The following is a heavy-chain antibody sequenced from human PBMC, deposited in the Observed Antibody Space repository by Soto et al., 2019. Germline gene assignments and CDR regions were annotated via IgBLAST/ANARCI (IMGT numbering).Heavy chain of an antibody. D-gene: IGHD3-10*01. CDR1: GFTFSSYG. CDR3: AKDPLYYGSGSYSPYYFDY. V-gene: IGHV3-30*18. Sequence: GGSLRLSCAASGFTFSSYGMHWVRQAPGKGLEWVAVISYDGSNKYYADSVKGRFTISRDNSKNTLYLQMNSLRAEDTAVYYCAKDPLYYGSGSYSPYYFDYWGQGTLVTVSS. J-gene: IGHJ4*02. CDR2: ISYDGSNK.